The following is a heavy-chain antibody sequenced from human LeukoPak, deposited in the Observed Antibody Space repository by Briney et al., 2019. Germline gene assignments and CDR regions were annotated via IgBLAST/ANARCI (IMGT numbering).Heavy chain of an antibody. V-gene: IGHV3-30*18. J-gene: IGHJ4*02. Sequence: PGRSLRLSCAASGFTFSSYGMHWVRQAPGKGLEWVAVISYDGSIIHYADSVKGRFTISRDNSNNTLYLQMNSLRAEDTAVYYCAKDQTPSVGYYQHYWGQGTLVTVSS. CDR2: ISYDGSII. D-gene: IGHD3-22*01. CDR1: GFTFSSYG. CDR3: AKDQTPSVGYYQHY.